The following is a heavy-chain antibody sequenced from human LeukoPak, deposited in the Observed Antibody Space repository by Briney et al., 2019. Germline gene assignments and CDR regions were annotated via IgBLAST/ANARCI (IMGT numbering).Heavy chain of an antibody. CDR2: MTTSGITI. CDR1: GFTFSDFY. CDR3: ARVKLVAPNFDY. Sequence: GGSLRLSCAASGFTFSDFYRTWIRQAPGKGLEWVSYMTTSGITIYYTDSVKGRFTISRDNAKRSLYLQMNSLRAEDTAVYYCARVKLVAPNFDYWGQGTLVTASS. J-gene: IGHJ4*02. V-gene: IGHV3-11*04. D-gene: IGHD5-12*01.